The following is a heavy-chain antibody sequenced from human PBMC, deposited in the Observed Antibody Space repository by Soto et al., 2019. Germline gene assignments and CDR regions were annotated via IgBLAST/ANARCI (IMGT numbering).Heavy chain of an antibody. Sequence: GGSLRLSCAASGFTFSDYSMNWVRQTPGKRLEWVASIKYDGREKKYVDSVKGRFTISRDNAKNSVYLQVASLRAEDTAVYYCARDGVAPGLYFDHWGQGTPVTVSS. CDR3: ARDGVAPGLYFDH. J-gene: IGHJ4*02. CDR1: GFTFSDYS. D-gene: IGHD6-13*01. V-gene: IGHV3-7*05. CDR2: IKYDGREK.